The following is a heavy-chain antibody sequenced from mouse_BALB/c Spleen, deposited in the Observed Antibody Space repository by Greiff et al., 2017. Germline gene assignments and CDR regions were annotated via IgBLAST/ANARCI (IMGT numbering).Heavy chain of an antibody. CDR3: ARSTMVATFAMDY. V-gene: IGHV2-6-4*01. CDR2: IWGGGST. D-gene: IGHD2-1*01. CDR1: GFSLSSYS. Sequence: VKLMESGPGLVAPSQSLSITCTVSGFSLSSYSVHWVRQPPGKGLEWLGMIWGGGSTDYNSALKSRLSISKDNSKSQVFLKMNSLQTDDTAMYYWARSTMVATFAMDYGGKGTSVTVSS. J-gene: IGHJ4*01.